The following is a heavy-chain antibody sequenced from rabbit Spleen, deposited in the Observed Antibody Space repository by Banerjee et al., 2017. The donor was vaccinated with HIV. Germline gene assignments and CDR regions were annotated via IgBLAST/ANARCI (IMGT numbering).Heavy chain of an antibody. J-gene: IGHJ6*02. CDR1: GVSFSYSSY. CDR3: ARDTSSSFSSYGMDP. Sequence: QSLEESGGDLVKPGASLTLTCTASGVSFSYSSYMCWVRQAPGKGLEWIACIDAGSSGFTYFATWAKGRFTISKTSSTTVTPQMTRLTAADTATYFCARDTSSSFSSYGMDPLGQGTLGTVS. V-gene: IGHV1S40*01. CDR2: IDAGSSGFT. D-gene: IGHD1-1*01.